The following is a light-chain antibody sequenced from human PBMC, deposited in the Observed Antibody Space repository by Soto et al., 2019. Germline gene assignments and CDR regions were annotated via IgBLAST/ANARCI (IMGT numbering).Light chain of an antibody. V-gene: IGLV2-14*01. CDR3: SSYTRSSTLEVV. CDR1: SSDVGGYNY. CDR2: DVS. J-gene: IGLJ2*01. Sequence: QSALTQPASVSGSPGQSITISCTGTSSDVGGYNYVSWYQQHPGKAPKLMIYDVSNRPSGVSNRFSGSKSGNTASLTISGLQAEDEADYYCSSYTRSSTLEVVFGAGTKLTVL.